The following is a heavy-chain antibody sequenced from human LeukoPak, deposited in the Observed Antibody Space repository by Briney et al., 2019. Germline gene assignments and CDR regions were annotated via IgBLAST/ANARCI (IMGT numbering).Heavy chain of an antibody. D-gene: IGHD6-13*01. V-gene: IGHV4-59*01. J-gene: IGHJ5*02. CDR3: ARGQGSSWYWFDP. CDR2: IYYSGST. CDR1: GGSISSYY. Sequence: PSETLSLTCTVSGGSISSYYWSWIRQPPGKGLEWIGYIYYSGSTNYNPSLKSRVTISVDTSKNQFSLKLSSVTAADTAVYFCARGQGSSWYWFDPWGQGTLVTVSS.